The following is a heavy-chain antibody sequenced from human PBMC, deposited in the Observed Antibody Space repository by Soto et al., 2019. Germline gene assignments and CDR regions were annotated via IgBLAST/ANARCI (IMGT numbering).Heavy chain of an antibody. Sequence: QVQLQESGPGLVKTSQTLSLTCTVSGASTGSGGSYWSWIRQHPGKGLEWIGYIYYTGSTYYSPSLKGRASISVDTSNNQSSRKLDSATAADTAVYYCARADYGDRGLAFDSWGQGTLVTVSS. V-gene: IGHV4-31*03. D-gene: IGHD4-17*01. CDR3: ARADYGDRGLAFDS. J-gene: IGHJ4*02. CDR2: IYYTGST. CDR1: GASTGSGGSY.